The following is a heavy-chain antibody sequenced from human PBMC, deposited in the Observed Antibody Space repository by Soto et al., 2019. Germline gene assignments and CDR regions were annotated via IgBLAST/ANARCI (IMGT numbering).Heavy chain of an antibody. CDR1: GGSISSGGYY. V-gene: IGHV4-31*03. Sequence: SETLSLTCTVSGGSISSGGYYWSWIRQHPGKGLEWIGYIYYSGSTYYNPSLKSRVTISVDTSKNQFSLKLSSVTAADTAVYYCARDRYLAYYFDYWGQGTLVTVSS. CDR3: ARDRYLAYYFDY. D-gene: IGHD3-9*01. CDR2: IYYSGST. J-gene: IGHJ4*02.